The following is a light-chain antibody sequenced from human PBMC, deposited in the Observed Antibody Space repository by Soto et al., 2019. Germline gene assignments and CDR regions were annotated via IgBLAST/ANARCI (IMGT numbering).Light chain of an antibody. CDR2: DAS. CDR3: QQRSNWPPT. CDR1: QTVSSS. J-gene: IGKJ1*01. Sequence: DIVLTQSPGTLSLSPGERATLSCRASQTVSSSLAWYQQKPGQAPRLLIYDASNRATGIPARFSGSGSGTDFTLTISSLEPEDFAVYYCQQRSNWPPTFGQGTKVDIK. V-gene: IGKV3-11*01.